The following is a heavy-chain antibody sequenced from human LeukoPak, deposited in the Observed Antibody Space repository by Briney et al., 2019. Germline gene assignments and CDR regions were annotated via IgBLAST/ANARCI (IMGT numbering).Heavy chain of an antibody. D-gene: IGHD3-22*01. CDR1: GFTFSTTW. CDR3: AKGRDNSVYSYFEY. V-gene: IGHV3-30*18. Sequence: GGSLRLSCAASGFTFSTTWMNWVRQAPGKGLEWVAVISYDGNDKYYADSVKGRFTISRDDSKNTLYLQMNSLRPEDTAVYYCAKGRDNSVYSYFEYWGQGTLVTVSS. CDR2: ISYDGNDK. J-gene: IGHJ4*02.